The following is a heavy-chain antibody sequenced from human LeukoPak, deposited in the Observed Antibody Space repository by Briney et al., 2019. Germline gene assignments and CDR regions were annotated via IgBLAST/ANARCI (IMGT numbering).Heavy chain of an antibody. J-gene: IGHJ2*01. V-gene: IGHV4-31*03. CDR1: GGSISSGASD. CDR2: INHSGST. CDR3: ARAARQGFTMIVVPFFYFDL. Sequence: SSETLSLTCTVSGGSISSGASDWGWIRQHPKRGLEWVGYINHSGSTYYNPSLGSRVTMSVDTSKNQFSLKLSSVTAADSAVYYCARAARQGFTMIVVPFFYFDLWGRGTLVTVSS. D-gene: IGHD3-22*01.